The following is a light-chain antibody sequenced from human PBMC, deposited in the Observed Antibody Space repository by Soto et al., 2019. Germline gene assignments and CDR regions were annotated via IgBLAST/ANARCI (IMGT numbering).Light chain of an antibody. J-gene: IGLJ2*01. CDR2: GNS. CDR1: SSNVGKNFV. Sequence: QSVLTQPPSVSAAPGQKVSISCSGSSSNVGKNFVSWYQHVPGKAPKLLIYGNSNRPSGVPDRFSGSKSGTSASLAITGLQAEDEADYYCQSYDSSLSGSVVFGGGTKLTVL. V-gene: IGLV1-40*01. CDR3: QSYDSSLSGSVV.